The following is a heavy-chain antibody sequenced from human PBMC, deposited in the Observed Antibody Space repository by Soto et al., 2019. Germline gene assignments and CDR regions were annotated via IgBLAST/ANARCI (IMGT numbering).Heavy chain of an antibody. CDR2: VYSSGHT. Sequence: QVQLQESGPGLVKPSETLSLTCTVSGGSSINYYWTWIRQPPGKGLEWFGYVYSSGHTSYNPSLKSRVTISIDTSKNQFSLKLSSVTAADTAVYYCARALAVPGYYFDYWGQGTLVTVSS. V-gene: IGHV4-59*01. J-gene: IGHJ4*02. D-gene: IGHD6-19*01. CDR1: GGSSINYY. CDR3: ARALAVPGYYFDY.